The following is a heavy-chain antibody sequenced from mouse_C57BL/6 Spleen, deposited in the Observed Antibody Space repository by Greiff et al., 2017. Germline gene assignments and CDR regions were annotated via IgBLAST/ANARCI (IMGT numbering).Heavy chain of an antibody. CDR1: GYTFTDYE. D-gene: IGHD1-1*01. CDR2: IDPETGGP. Sequence: QVQLQQSGAELVRPGASVTLSCKASGYTFTDYEMHWVKQTPVHGLEWIGAIDPETGGPAYNQKFKGKAILTADKSSSTAYMELRSLTSEDSAVYYCTKATVVATGYWGQGTTLTVSS. CDR3: TKATVVATGY. J-gene: IGHJ2*01. V-gene: IGHV1-15*01.